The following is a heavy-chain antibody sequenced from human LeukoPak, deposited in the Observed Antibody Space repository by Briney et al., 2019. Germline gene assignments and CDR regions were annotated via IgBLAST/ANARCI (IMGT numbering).Heavy chain of an antibody. Sequence: GGSLRLSCAASGFTFSIYAMNWVRQAPAKGLEWVSGISGSDGRTYYADSVKGRFTISRDNSKNMLYLQMNSLRAEDTAVYYCAKDLRIWFGEFLHWGQGILVTVSS. CDR2: ISGSDGRT. CDR1: GFTFSIYA. D-gene: IGHD3-10*01. CDR3: AKDLRIWFGEFLH. J-gene: IGHJ4*02. V-gene: IGHV3-23*01.